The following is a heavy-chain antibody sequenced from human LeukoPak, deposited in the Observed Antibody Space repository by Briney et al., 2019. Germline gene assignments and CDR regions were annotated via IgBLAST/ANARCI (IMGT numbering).Heavy chain of an antibody. D-gene: IGHD1-26*01. Sequence: ASVKVSCKAAGYTFSSYYIHWVRQAPGQGLEWMGIINPSGGITTYAQKFEGRVTMTRDTSTSTVDMKLSRLRSEDTAVYYCARYSGSYHTYFDSWGQGTLVTVSS. J-gene: IGHJ4*02. CDR1: GYTFSSYY. CDR2: INPSGGIT. CDR3: ARYSGSYHTYFDS. V-gene: IGHV1-46*01.